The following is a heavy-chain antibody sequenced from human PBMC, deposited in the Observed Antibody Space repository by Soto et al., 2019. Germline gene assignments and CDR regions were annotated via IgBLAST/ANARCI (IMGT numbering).Heavy chain of an antibody. CDR2: ISAYNGNT. Sequence: ASVKVSCKASGYTFTSYGISWVRQAPGQGLEWMGWISAYNGNTNYAQKLQGRVTMTTDTSTSTAYMELRSLRSDDTAVYYGAREFWSGPTNWFDPWGQGTLVTVSS. J-gene: IGHJ5*02. CDR1: GYTFTSYG. D-gene: IGHD3-3*01. V-gene: IGHV1-18*01. CDR3: AREFWSGPTNWFDP.